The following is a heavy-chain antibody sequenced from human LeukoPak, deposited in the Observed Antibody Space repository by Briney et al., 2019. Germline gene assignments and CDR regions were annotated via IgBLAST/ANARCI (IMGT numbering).Heavy chain of an antibody. V-gene: IGHV5-51*01. Sequence: NAGESLKISCKGSGYRFTNYWIAWVRQMPGKGLEWMGIISPGDSRTTYSPSFQGQVTISADKSISTAYLQWGSLKASDTAMYYCARGRHYCSGGSSYYFDYWGQGTLVTVSS. CDR3: ARGRHYCSGGSSYYFDY. J-gene: IGHJ4*02. CDR2: ISPGDSRT. D-gene: IGHD2-15*01. CDR1: GYRFTNYW.